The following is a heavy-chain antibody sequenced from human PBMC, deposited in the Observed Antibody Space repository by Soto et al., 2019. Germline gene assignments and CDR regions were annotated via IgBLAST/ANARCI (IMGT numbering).Heavy chain of an antibody. Sequence: GGSLRLSCAASGFSFSNYAMNWVRQGPGKGLEWVSGVNDGGYYTYYADAVKGRFTISRDNSKNTLYLQMNSLRAEDTAVYYCARRPYCSGGHCYYYYYGMDVWGQGTSVTVSS. CDR1: GFSFSNYA. J-gene: IGHJ6*02. CDR2: VNDGGYYT. CDR3: ARRPYCSGGHCYYYYYGMDV. V-gene: IGHV3-23*01. D-gene: IGHD2-15*01.